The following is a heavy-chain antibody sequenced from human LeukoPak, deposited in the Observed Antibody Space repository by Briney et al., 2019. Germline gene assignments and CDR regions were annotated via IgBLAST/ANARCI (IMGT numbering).Heavy chain of an antibody. Sequence: ASVKVSCKASGYTFTSYGISWVRQAPGQGLEWMGWSNAYNGNTNSAQKFQGRVTMTTDTSTRTAYLDVRSLRYDDTAIYYCARDSIFGVLIISDYWGQGTLVTVSS. CDR1: GYTFTSYG. V-gene: IGHV1-18*01. D-gene: IGHD3-3*02. CDR2: SNAYNGNT. J-gene: IGHJ4*02. CDR3: ARDSIFGVLIISDY.